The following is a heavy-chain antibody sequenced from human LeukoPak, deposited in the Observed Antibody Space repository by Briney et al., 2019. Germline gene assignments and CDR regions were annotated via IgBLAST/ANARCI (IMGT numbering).Heavy chain of an antibody. V-gene: IGHV1-2*02. Sequence: GASVKVSCKASGYTFTGYYMHWVRQAPGQGLEWMGWINPNSGGTNYAQKFQGRVTMTRDTSISTAYMELSRLRFDDTAVYYCARGKVLRFLEWLPPGYMDVWGKGTTVTVSS. CDR3: ARGKVLRFLEWLPPGYMDV. CDR1: GYTFTGYY. CDR2: INPNSGGT. J-gene: IGHJ6*03. D-gene: IGHD3-3*01.